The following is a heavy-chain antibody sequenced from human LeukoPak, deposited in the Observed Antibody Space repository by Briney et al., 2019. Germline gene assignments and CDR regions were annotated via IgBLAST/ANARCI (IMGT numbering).Heavy chain of an antibody. Sequence: GGSLRLSCAASGFTFSSYSMNWVRQAPGQGLEWVSYISRSSTTIYYADSVKGRFTISRDNAKNSLYLQMNSLRAEDTAVYYCAREQGDFWSGYDYYYYMDVWGKGTTVTVSS. CDR3: AREQGDFWSGYDYYYYMDV. J-gene: IGHJ6*03. CDR2: ISRSSTTI. CDR1: GFTFSSYS. V-gene: IGHV3-48*01. D-gene: IGHD3-3*01.